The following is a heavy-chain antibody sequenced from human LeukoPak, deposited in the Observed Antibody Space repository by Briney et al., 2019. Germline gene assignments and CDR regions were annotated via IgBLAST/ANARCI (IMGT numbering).Heavy chain of an antibody. Sequence: ASVKVSCKASGYTFTSYAMNWVRQAPGQGLEWMGWINTNTGNPTYAQGFIGRFVFSLDTSVSTAYLQISSLKAEDTAVYYCARDLVVVVAAGYDAFDIWGQGTMVTVSS. CDR2: INTNTGNP. CDR1: GYTFTSYA. CDR3: ARDLVVVVAAGYDAFDI. J-gene: IGHJ3*02. D-gene: IGHD2-15*01. V-gene: IGHV7-4-1*02.